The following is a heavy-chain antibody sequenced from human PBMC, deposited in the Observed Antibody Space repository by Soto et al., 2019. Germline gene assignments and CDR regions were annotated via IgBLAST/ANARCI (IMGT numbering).Heavy chain of an antibody. CDR3: ARGGYSYGYYYYYGMDV. D-gene: IGHD5-18*01. CDR1: GGSISSSSYY. V-gene: IGHV4-61*05. J-gene: IGHJ6*02. Sequence: PSETLSLTCTFSGGSISSSSYYWGWIRQPPGKGLEWIGYIYYSGSTNYNPSLKSRVTISVDTSKNQFSLKLSSVTAADTAVYYCARGGYSYGYYYYYGMDVWGQGTTVTVSS. CDR2: IYYSGST.